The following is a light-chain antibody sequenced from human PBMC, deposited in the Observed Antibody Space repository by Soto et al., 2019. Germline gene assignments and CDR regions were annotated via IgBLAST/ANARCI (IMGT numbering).Light chain of an antibody. CDR1: ESISSW. V-gene: IGKV1-5*01. Sequence: DIQMTQSPSTLSASVGDRVTITCRASESISSWLAWYQQKPGKAPKLLIYAASTLQSGVPSRFSGSGSGTDFTLTISSLQPEDFATYFCQQLNSYPITFGQGTRLEIK. CDR2: AAS. CDR3: QQLNSYPIT. J-gene: IGKJ5*01.